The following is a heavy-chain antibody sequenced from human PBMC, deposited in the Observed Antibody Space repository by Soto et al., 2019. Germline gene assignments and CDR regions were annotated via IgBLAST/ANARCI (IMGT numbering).Heavy chain of an antibody. J-gene: IGHJ5*02. D-gene: IGHD1-26*01. CDR2: IYIDGTT. Sequence: EVQLVESGGALVQPGGSLRLSCTASGITVSTNYMRWVRQAPGKGLKWVSVIYIDGTTYYEDSVKGRFTISRDNSKNTVYLQMNNLRAEDTAMYFGVRDQQYSTLATWSGGGFDPWGQGTLVTVSS. CDR1: GITVSTNY. V-gene: IGHV3-66*01. CDR3: VRDQQYSTLATWSGGGFDP.